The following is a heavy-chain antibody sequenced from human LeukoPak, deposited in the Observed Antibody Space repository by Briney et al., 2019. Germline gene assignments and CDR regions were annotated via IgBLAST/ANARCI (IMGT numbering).Heavy chain of an antibody. D-gene: IGHD3-10*01. CDR2: VYPNDSEN. CDR3: ARRERGSGSYFVY. Sequence: GESLKIPCEASGYIFANYWIAWVRQRPGEGLGWMGIVYPNDSENRYSPSFQCQVSMSADTPIPTASLQWDSLKRSDSAMYFCARRERGSGSYFVYWGQGTLVTVSS. V-gene: IGHV5-51*01. CDR1: GYIFANYW. J-gene: IGHJ4*02.